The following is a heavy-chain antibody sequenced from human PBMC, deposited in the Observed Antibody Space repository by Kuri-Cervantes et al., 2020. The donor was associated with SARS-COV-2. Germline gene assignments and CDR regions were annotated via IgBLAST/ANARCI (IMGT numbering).Heavy chain of an antibody. V-gene: IGHV4-39*07. CDR3: ARETYSSGWFDAFDI. Sequence: SETLSLTCTVSGGSISSSSYYWGWIRQPPGKGLEWIGSIYYSGSTYYNPSLKSRVTISVDTSKNQFSLELSSVTAADTAVYYCARETYSSGWFDAFDIWGQGTMVTDSS. J-gene: IGHJ3*02. CDR1: GGSISSSSYY. D-gene: IGHD6-19*01. CDR2: IYYSGST.